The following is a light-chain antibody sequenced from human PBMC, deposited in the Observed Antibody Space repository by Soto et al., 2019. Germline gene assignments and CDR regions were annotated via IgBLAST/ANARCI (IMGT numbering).Light chain of an antibody. V-gene: IGKV3-11*01. CDR2: DAS. CDR3: QERGAWPRAT. J-gene: IGKJ4*01. Sequence: EIVLTQSPATLSLSPGERATLSCRASQSVSSYLAWYQQKPGQAPRLLIYDASHRATGVPARFSGSGSNTDFTLTISSLEPEDVAVYYCQERGAWPRATFGGGTRVDIK. CDR1: QSVSSY.